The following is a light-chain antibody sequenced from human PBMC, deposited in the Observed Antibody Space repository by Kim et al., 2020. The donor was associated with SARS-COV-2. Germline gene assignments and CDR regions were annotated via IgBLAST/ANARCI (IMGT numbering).Light chain of an antibody. Sequence: SSELTQDPALSVALGQTVTITCQGDSLRGYYASWFRQKSGQAPILVIYGDKNRPSGIPDRSSGSGSGNTASLTITGAQAEDEADYYCNSRDSSGNHVLFGGGTQLTVL. CDR2: GDK. J-gene: IGLJ3*02. CDR1: SLRGYY. V-gene: IGLV3-19*01. CDR3: NSRDSSGNHVL.